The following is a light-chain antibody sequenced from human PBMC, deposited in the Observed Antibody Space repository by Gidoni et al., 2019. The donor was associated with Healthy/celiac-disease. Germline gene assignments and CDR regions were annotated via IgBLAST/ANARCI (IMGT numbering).Light chain of an antibody. J-gene: IGKJ2*03. CDR2: KAS. V-gene: IGKV1-5*03. Sequence: DIQMTQSPTSLSASVGDRVTITCRARQSISSLLAWYQQKPGKAPKLLIYKASSLESGVPSRFSGSGSGTEFTLTISSLQPDDFATYYCQQYGSYPFSFGEGTKLEIK. CDR1: QSISSL. CDR3: QQYGSYPFS.